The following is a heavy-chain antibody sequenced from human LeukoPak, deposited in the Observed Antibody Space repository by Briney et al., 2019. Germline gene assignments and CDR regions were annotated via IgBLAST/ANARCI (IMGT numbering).Heavy chain of an antibody. Sequence: GGSLRLSCAASGFTFSSYGMSWVRQAPGKGLEWVSAISGSDGSTYYADSVKGRFTISRDNSKNTLYLQMNSLRAEDTAVYYCAKDLRYYYGSGKDYYYMDVWGKGTTVTISS. CDR2: ISGSDGST. V-gene: IGHV3-23*01. CDR1: GFTFSSYG. CDR3: AKDLRYYYGSGKDYYYMDV. D-gene: IGHD3-10*01. J-gene: IGHJ6*03.